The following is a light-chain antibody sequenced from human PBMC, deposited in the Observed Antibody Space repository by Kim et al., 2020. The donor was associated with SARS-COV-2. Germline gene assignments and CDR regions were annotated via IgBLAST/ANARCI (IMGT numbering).Light chain of an antibody. V-gene: IGKV3-11*01. CDR2: DAS. CDR1: QSVSSY. Sequence: EIVLTQSPATLSLSPGERATLSCRASQSVSSYLAWYQQKPGQAPRLLIYDASNRATGIPARFSGSGSGTDFTLTISSLEPEDFAVYYCQHLSNWWTFGQGTKVDIK. CDR3: QHLSNWWT. J-gene: IGKJ1*01.